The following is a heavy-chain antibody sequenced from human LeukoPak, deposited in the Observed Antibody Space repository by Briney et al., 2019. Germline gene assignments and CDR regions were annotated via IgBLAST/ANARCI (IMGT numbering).Heavy chain of an antibody. Sequence: GGSLRLSCAASGFTFSTYDMNWVRQAPGKGLEWVSYISSSGSSIYYADSVKGRFTISRDNAKNSLYLQMNSLRAEDTAVYYCAKMSRGHCSGGSCYLGGYFDYWGQGTLVTVSS. D-gene: IGHD2-15*01. CDR1: GFTFSTYD. CDR2: ISSSGSSI. J-gene: IGHJ4*02. CDR3: AKMSRGHCSGGSCYLGGYFDY. V-gene: IGHV3-48*03.